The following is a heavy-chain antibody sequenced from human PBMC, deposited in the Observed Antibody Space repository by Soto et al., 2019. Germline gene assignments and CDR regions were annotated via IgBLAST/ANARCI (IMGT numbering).Heavy chain of an antibody. CDR3: AKPGDFWSGPPMGWYFDL. V-gene: IGHV3-23*01. CDR1: GFTFSSYA. J-gene: IGHJ2*01. D-gene: IGHD3-3*01. Sequence: GESLKISCAASGFTFSSYAMSWVRQAPGKGLEWVSAISGSGGSTYYADSVKGRFTISRDNSKNTLYLQMNSLRAEDTAVYYCAKPGDFWSGPPMGWYFDLWGRGTLVTVSS. CDR2: ISGSGGST.